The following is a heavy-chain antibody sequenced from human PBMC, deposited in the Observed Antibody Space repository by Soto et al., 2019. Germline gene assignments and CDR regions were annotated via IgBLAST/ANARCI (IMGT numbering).Heavy chain of an antibody. V-gene: IGHV3-23*01. CDR2: ISGSGGST. D-gene: IGHD6-13*01. Sequence: EVQLLESGGGLVQPGGSLRLSCAASGFTFSSYAMSWVRQAPGKGLEWGSAISGSGGSTYYADSVKGRFTISRDNAKNTPYLQMNSLRAEDTAVYYCAYSSTPFDYWGQGTLVTVSS. CDR1: GFTFSSYA. J-gene: IGHJ4*02. CDR3: AYSSTPFDY.